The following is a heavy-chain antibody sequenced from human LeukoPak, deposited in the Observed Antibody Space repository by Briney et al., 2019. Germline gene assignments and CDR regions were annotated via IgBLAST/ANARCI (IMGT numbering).Heavy chain of an antibody. CDR2: INPNSGGT. CDR3: ARGPTVTLTDRFDP. V-gene: IGHV1-2*02. J-gene: IGHJ5*02. D-gene: IGHD4-11*01. Sequence: GASVKVSCKASGYTFTSYDINWVRQAPGQGLEWMGWINPNSGGTNYAQKFQGRVTMTRDTSISTAYMELSRLRSDDTAVYYCARGPTVTLTDRFDPWGQGTLVTVSS. CDR1: GYTFTSYD.